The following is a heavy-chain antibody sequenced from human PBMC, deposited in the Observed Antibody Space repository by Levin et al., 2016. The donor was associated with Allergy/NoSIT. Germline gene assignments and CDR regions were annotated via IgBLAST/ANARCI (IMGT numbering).Heavy chain of an antibody. V-gene: IGHV1-2*02. D-gene: IGHD3-22*01. CDR2: INPNSGGT. CDR1: GYTFTGYY. CDR3: ARERVAGGSGYYPNDAFDI. J-gene: IGHJ3*02. Sequence: ASVKVSCKASGYTFTGYYMHWVRQAPGQGLEWMGWINPNSGGTNYAQKFQGRVTMTRDTSISTAYMELSRLRSDDTAVYYCARERVAGGSGYYPNDAFDIWGQGTMVTVSS.